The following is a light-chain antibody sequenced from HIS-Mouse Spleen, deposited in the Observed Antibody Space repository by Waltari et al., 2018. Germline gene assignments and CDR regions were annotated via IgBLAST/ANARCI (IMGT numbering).Light chain of an antibody. CDR2: DAS. Sequence: DIQMTQSPSSLSASVVDRVTITCQASQDISNYLNWFQQKPGKAHKLLIYDASNLDTGVPSRFSGSGSGTYFTFTISSLQPEDIATYYCQQYDNLPYTFGQGTKLEIK. J-gene: IGKJ2*01. V-gene: IGKV1-33*01. CDR3: QQYDNLPYT. CDR1: QDISNY.